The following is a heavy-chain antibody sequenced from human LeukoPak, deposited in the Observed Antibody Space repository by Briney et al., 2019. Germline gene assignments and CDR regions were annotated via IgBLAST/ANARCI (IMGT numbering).Heavy chain of an antibody. CDR2: IYHSGST. D-gene: IGHD4-17*01. V-gene: IGHV4-30-2*01. CDR1: GGSISSGSYS. J-gene: IGHJ4*02. CDR3: ARGYGDTIDY. Sequence: PSQTLSLTCAVSGGSISSGSYSWSWIRQPPGKGLEWIGYIYHSGSTYYNPSLKSRVTISVDRSKNQFSLKLSSVTAADTAVYYCARGYGDTIDYWGQGTLVTVSS.